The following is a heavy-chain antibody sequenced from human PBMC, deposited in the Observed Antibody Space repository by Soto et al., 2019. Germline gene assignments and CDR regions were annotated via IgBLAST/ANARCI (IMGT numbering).Heavy chain of an antibody. CDR3: ARIATTTLGGPIDY. Sequence: QVQVQESGPGLVKASDTLSLTCRVSGYFISSSHWRGWIRQPPGKGLEWIGHINYSGSFYHDPSLKSRVTMSLDTSKHQFSLRLSSVTAVDTAVYYCARIATTTLGGPIDYWGRGTLVTVSS. J-gene: IGHJ4*02. CDR2: INYSGSF. D-gene: IGHD4-4*01. CDR1: GYFISSSHW. V-gene: IGHV4-28*05.